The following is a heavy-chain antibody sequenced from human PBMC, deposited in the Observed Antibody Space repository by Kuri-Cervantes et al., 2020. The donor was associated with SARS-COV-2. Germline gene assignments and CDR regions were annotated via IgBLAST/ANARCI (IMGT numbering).Heavy chain of an antibody. CDR3: ARDVKRITIFGVVIAYGMDV. J-gene: IGHJ6*02. Sequence: GESLKISCAASGLTFSSYWMHWVRQAPGKGLEWVAVISYDGSNKYYADSVKGRFTISRDNSKNTLYLQMNSLRAEDTAVYYCARDVKRITIFGVVIAYGMDVWGQGTTVTVSS. V-gene: IGHV3-30*03. CDR1: GLTFSSYW. CDR2: ISYDGSNK. D-gene: IGHD3-3*01.